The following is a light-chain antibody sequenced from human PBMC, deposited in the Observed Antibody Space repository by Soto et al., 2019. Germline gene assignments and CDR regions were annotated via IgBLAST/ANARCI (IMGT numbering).Light chain of an antibody. Sequence: DIQMTQSPSSLSASVGDRVTITCRASQSISSYLNWYQQKPGKAPKLLIYAASSLQSGVPSRFSGSGSGTDFTLTIRSLQPEDFETYYCQQSYSTPVTFGPGTKVDI. V-gene: IGKV1-39*01. CDR2: AAS. CDR1: QSISSY. CDR3: QQSYSTPVT. J-gene: IGKJ3*01.